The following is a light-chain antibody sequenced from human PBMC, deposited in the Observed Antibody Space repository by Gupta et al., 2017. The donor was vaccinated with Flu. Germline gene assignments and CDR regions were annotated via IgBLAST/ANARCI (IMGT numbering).Light chain of an antibody. V-gene: IGLV1-40*01. CDR2: GNS. CDR3: QSYDNSLSGTVV. Sequence: QSVRTQPPSVSGAPGQRVTIPCTWSSSNIGAGYDVHWYLQLPGPAPKLHLYGNSNRPSGVPDRFSGSKSGTSASLAITGHQAEDEADYYCQSYDNSLSGTVVFGGGTKLTVL. J-gene: IGLJ2*01. CDR1: SSNIGAGYD.